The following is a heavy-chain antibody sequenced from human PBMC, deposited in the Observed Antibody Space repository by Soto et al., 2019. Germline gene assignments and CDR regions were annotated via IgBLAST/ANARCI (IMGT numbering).Heavy chain of an antibody. CDR3: ALLYGSESNYYYYGMDV. J-gene: IGHJ6*02. D-gene: IGHD3-10*01. V-gene: IGHV1-69*12. CDR1: GGTFSSYA. CDR2: IIPIFGTA. Sequence: QVQLVQSGAEVKKPGSSVKVSCKASGGTFSSYAISWVRQAPGQGLEWMGGIIPIFGTADYAQKFQGRVTITAGESTRTAYMELSSLRSDNTAVYYCALLYGSESNYYYYGMDVWGQGTTVTVSS.